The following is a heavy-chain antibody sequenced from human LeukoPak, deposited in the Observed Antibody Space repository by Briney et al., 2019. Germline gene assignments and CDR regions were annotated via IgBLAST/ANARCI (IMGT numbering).Heavy chain of an antibody. Sequence: PGGSLRLSCAASGFTFSSYAMSWVRQAPGKGLEWVSSISNSGGRTFYTDSVKGRFTISRDNSKITLYLQMNSLRAEDTAVYYCAKSYNGYESKPDYLGQGTLVTVSS. D-gene: IGHD5-12*01. V-gene: IGHV3-23*01. CDR2: ISNSGGRT. CDR3: AKSYNGYESKPDY. CDR1: GFTFSSYA. J-gene: IGHJ4*02.